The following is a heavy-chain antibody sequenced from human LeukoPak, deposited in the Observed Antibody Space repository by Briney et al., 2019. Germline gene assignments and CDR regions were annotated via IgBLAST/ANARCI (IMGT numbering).Heavy chain of an antibody. CDR3: SRVVCSGGSCYSKGMVV. Sequence: ASVKVSCKASGYIFTSYSMHWVRQAPGQGLEWMGIINPNGGSTNYAQKFQGRLTMTRDTSTSTVYMELSSLRSEDTAVYYCSRVVCSGGSCYSKGMVVWGQGTTVTVSS. CDR2: INPNGGST. CDR1: GYIFTSYS. J-gene: IGHJ6*02. D-gene: IGHD2-15*01. V-gene: IGHV1-46*01.